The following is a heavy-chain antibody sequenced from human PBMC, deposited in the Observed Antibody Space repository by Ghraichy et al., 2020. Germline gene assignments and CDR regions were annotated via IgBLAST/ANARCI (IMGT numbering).Heavy chain of an antibody. Sequence: GVLRLSCSASGFSFGSYSMHWVRQAPGKGLQYVSTLSSNGNSTYYVDSVKGRFTISRDISKNTLYLQMSSLRAEDTAIYYCVKEKFTSGWFFDYWGQGTVVTVSS. CDR3: VKEKFTSGWFFDY. D-gene: IGHD6-13*01. CDR1: GFSFGSYS. V-gene: IGHV3-64D*06. J-gene: IGHJ4*02. CDR2: LSSNGNST.